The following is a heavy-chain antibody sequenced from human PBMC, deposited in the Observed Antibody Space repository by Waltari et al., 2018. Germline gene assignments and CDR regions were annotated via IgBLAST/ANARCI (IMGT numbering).Heavy chain of an antibody. J-gene: IGHJ5*02. D-gene: IGHD3-22*01. CDR1: GFTVSSTY. Sequence: EVQLVESGGGLVQPGGSLRLSCAASGFTVSSTYISWVRQAPGKGLEWVSVIYSGGSTYYADSVKGRFTISRDNSKNTLYLQMNSLRAEDTAVYYCARDYYYDSSGYIPWGQGTLVTVSS. CDR2: IYSGGST. V-gene: IGHV3-66*02. CDR3: ARDYYYDSSGYIP.